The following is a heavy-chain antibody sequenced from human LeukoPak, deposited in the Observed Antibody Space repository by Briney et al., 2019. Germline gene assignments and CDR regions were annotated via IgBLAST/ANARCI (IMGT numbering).Heavy chain of an antibody. D-gene: IGHD3-10*01. CDR1: GGSISSYY. Sequence: KPSETLSLTCTVSGGSISSYYWSWIRQPPGKGLEWIGYIYYSGSTNYNPSLKSRVTISVDTSKNQFSLKLSSVTAADTAVYYCARGFMEVDYWGQGTLVTVSS. CDR3: ARGFMEVDY. CDR2: IYYSGST. V-gene: IGHV4-59*01. J-gene: IGHJ4*02.